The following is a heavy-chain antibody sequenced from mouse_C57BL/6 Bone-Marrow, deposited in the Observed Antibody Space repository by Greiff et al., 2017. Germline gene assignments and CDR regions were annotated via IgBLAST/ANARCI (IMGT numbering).Heavy chain of an antibody. CDR3: ARRTAQATGHAMDY. V-gene: IGHV1-39*01. CDR2: INPNYGTT. CDR1: GYSFTDYN. D-gene: IGHD3-2*02. Sequence: EVKLQESGPELVKPGASVKISCKASGYSFTDYNMNWVKQSNGKSLEWIGVINPNYGTTSYNQKFKGKATLTVDQSSSTAYMQLNSLTSEDSAVYYCARRTAQATGHAMDYWGQGTSVTVSS. J-gene: IGHJ4*01.